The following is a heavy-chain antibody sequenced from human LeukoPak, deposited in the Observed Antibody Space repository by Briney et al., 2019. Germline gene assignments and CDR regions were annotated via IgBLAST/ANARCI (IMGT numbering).Heavy chain of an antibody. Sequence: ASVKVSCKASGYTFTSYYMHWVRQAPGQGLEWMGIINPSGGSTSYAQKFQGRVTMTRDTSTSTVYMELSSLRAEDTAVYYCAKAGIFGVPRSWGQGTLVTVSS. D-gene: IGHD3-3*01. CDR1: GYTFTSYY. CDR3: AKAGIFGVPRS. CDR2: INPSGGST. J-gene: IGHJ5*02. V-gene: IGHV1-46*01.